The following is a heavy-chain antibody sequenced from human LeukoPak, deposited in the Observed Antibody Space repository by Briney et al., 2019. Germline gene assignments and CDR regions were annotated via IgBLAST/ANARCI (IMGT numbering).Heavy chain of an antibody. CDR1: GFTFSSYA. CDR3: AKKGDYASYFDY. CDR2: ISGSGGGT. J-gene: IGHJ4*02. Sequence: GGSLRLSCAASGFTFSSYAMSWVRQAPGKGLEWVSDISGSGGGTYYADSVKGRFTISRDNSKNTLYLQMNSLRAEDTAVYYCAKKGDYASYFDYWGQGTLVTVSS. V-gene: IGHV3-23*01. D-gene: IGHD4-17*01.